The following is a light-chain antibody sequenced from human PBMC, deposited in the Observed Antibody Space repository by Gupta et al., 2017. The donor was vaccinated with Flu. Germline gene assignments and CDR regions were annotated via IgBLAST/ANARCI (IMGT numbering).Light chain of an antibody. V-gene: IGLV5-45*01. CDR3: MNWHSSARV. CDR2: YNLYSNK. Sequence: WTLSSCINVDTYRISWYQQKPGRPPQSPPRYNLYSNKHQGSGVPSRFSGSKYVSATAVTILMSGLQAEDDYYYSSMNWHSSARVFGGGTKLTVL. J-gene: IGLJ3*02. CDR1: SCINVDTYR.